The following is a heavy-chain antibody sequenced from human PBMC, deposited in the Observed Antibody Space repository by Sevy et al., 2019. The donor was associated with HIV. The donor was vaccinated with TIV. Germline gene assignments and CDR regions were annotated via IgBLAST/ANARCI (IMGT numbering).Heavy chain of an antibody. Sequence: GGSLRLSCAASGFTFSSYWMHWVRQAPGKGLVWVSRINSDGSSTSYADSVKGRFTISRDNAKNTLYLEMNSLRAGDTALYYCAKDREVVGAKIDFWGQGTLVTVSS. V-gene: IGHV3-74*01. CDR1: GFTFSSYW. CDR3: AKDREVVGAKIDF. J-gene: IGHJ4*02. CDR2: INSDGSST. D-gene: IGHD1-26*01.